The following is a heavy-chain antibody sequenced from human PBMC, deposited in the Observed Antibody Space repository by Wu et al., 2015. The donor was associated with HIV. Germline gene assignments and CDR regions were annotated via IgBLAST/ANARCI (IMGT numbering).Heavy chain of an antibody. CDR3: VRDQQWPTEYYHYYGMDV. Sequence: QVQLVQSGGDVKKSGASVKVSCKASGYTFITHPITWVRQAPGQRPEWMGWITPLFGRPNYAQRFQGRVTMTTDTSTNTAYMELRNLRSDDTAVYYCVRDQQWPTEYYHYYGMDVWGQGTTVTVSS. J-gene: IGHJ6*02. CDR2: ITPLFGRP. V-gene: IGHV1-18*01. D-gene: IGHD6-19*01. CDR1: GYTFITHP.